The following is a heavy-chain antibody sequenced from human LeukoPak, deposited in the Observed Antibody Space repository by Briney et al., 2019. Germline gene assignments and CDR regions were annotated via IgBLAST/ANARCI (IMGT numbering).Heavy chain of an antibody. CDR3: ARSAKRYCTNGVCSRWFDP. CDR2: VNHSGRT. V-gene: IGHV4-34*01. Sequence: SETLSLTCAVYGGSFSGYYWSWIRQPPRKGLEWVGEVNHSGRTNYNPSLTSRVTISVDTSKNQFSLKLSSVTGAATAVYYCARSAKRYCTNGVCSRWFDPWAREPWSPSPQ. D-gene: IGHD2-8*01. J-gene: IGHJ5*02. CDR1: GGSFSGYY.